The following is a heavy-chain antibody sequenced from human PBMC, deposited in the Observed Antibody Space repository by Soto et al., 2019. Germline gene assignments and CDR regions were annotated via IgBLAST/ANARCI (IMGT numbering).Heavy chain of an antibody. V-gene: IGHV3-48*02. D-gene: IGHD2-21*02. CDR2: ISSNSDKT. Sequence: VVLVESGGGLVSPGGSLRLSCVASGFRFSEHSMNWVREAPGKGLQWISYISSNSDKTYYADSVKGRFTVSRDNAKNALFLQMNSLRDDDTATYYCARLPKGSLVTAWGQGARVTVSS. CDR3: ARLPKGSLVTA. CDR1: GFRFSEHS. J-gene: IGHJ4*02.